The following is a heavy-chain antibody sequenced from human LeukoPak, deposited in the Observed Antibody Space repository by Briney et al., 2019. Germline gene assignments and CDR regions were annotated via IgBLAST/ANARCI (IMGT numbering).Heavy chain of an antibody. Sequence: PSETLSLTCTVSGGSISNYYWSWIRQPPGQGLDLIGYIYYSCSTSSNPSLTRRVTITVDTSKNQFSLRLSSVTAADTAVYFCARYCSGVSCYSRGIDYWGQGTLVTVSS. CDR3: ARYCSGVSCYSRGIDY. J-gene: IGHJ4*02. D-gene: IGHD2-15*01. CDR1: GGSISNYY. CDR2: IYYSCST. V-gene: IGHV4-59*01.